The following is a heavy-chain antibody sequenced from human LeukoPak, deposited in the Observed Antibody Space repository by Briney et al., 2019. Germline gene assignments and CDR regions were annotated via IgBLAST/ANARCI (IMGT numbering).Heavy chain of an antibody. V-gene: IGHV3-21*01. CDR3: ASNHGYNPKGYYYYYMDV. D-gene: IGHD5-24*01. CDR2: ISSSSSYI. CDR1: GFTFSSYS. Sequence: GGSLRLSCAASGFTFSSYSMNWVRQAPGKGLEWVSSISSSSSYIYYADSVKGRFTISRDNAKNSLYLQMNSLRAEDTAVYYCASNHGYNPKGYYYYYMDVWGKGTTVTVSS. J-gene: IGHJ6*03.